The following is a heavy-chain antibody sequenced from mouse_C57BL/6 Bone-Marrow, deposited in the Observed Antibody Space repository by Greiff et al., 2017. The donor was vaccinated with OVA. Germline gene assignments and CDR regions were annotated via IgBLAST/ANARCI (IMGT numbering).Heavy chain of an antibody. D-gene: IGHD2-1*01. CDR3: ARNYYGNLLAY. Sequence: VQLQQPGAELVRPGSSVKLSCKASGYTFTSYWMDWVKQRPGQGLEWIGNIYPSDSETHYNQKFKDKATLTVDKSSSTAYMQLSSLTSEDSAVYYRARNYYGNLLAYWGQGTLVTVSA. CDR2: IYPSDSET. CDR1: GYTFTSYW. J-gene: IGHJ3*01. V-gene: IGHV1-61*01.